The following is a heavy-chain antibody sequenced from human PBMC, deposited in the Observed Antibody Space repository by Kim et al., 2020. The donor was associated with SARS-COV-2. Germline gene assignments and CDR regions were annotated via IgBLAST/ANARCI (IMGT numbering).Heavy chain of an antibody. J-gene: IGHJ4*02. Sequence: GGSLRLSCAASGFAFSEYYMTWIRQAPGKGLEWVSYISGSTTYSRYADSVKGRFTISRDNARNSLYLQMDSLTVDDTAVYYCGRAPTGTVDFWGQGTLVTLSS. CDR3: GRAPTGTVDF. V-gene: IGHV3-11*05. D-gene: IGHD1-1*01. CDR2: ISGSTTYS. CDR1: GFAFSEYY.